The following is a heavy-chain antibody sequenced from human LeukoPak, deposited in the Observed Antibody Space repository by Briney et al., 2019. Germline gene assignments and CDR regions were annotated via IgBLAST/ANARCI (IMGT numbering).Heavy chain of an antibody. V-gene: IGHV1-2*04. CDR3: ARGHYDFWSGYYDY. D-gene: IGHD3-3*01. Sequence: ASVKVSCTASGYTFTGYYMHWVRQAPGQGLEWMGWINPNSGGTNYAQKFQGWVTMTRDTSISTAYMELSRLRSDDTAVYYCARGHYDFWSGYYDYWGQGTLVTVSS. CDR1: GYTFTGYY. J-gene: IGHJ4*02. CDR2: INPNSGGT.